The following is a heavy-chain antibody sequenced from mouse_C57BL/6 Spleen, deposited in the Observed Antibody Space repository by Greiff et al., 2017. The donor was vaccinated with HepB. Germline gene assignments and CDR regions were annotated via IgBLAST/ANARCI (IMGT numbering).Heavy chain of an antibody. V-gene: IGHV5-17*01. Sequence: EVQVVESGGGLVKPGGSLKLSCAASGFTFSDYGMHWVRQAPEKGLEWVAYISSGSSTIYYADTVKGRFTISRDNAKNTLFLQMTSLRSEDTAMYYCARTGSSFYAMDYWGQGTSVTVSS. D-gene: IGHD1-1*01. CDR3: ARTGSSFYAMDY. CDR2: ISSGSSTI. CDR1: GFTFSDYG. J-gene: IGHJ4*01.